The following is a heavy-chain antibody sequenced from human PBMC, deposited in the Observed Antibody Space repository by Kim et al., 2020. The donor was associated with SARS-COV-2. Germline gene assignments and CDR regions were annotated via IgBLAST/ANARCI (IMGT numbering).Heavy chain of an antibody. D-gene: IGHD2-2*01. V-gene: IGHV3-53*01. CDR3: ARAKGRSSTISALDY. J-gene: IGHJ4*02. Sequence: SLTGRFTIARDNSKNALCLKMNSQRAEDTAVYYCARAKGRSSTISALDYWGQGTLVTVSS.